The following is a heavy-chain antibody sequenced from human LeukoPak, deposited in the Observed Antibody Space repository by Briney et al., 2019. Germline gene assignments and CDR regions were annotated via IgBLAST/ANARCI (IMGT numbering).Heavy chain of an antibody. J-gene: IGHJ4*02. D-gene: IGHD1-14*01. CDR2: IYYSGST. CDR1: GGSISSSSYY. V-gene: IGHV4-39*01. CDR3: ARQTSAVYYFDY. Sequence: SETLSLTCTVSGGSISSSSYYWGWIRQPPGKGLEWIGSIYYSGSTYYNPSLKSRVTISVDTSKNQFSLKLSSLTAADTAVYYCARQTSAVYYFDYWGQGTLVTVSS.